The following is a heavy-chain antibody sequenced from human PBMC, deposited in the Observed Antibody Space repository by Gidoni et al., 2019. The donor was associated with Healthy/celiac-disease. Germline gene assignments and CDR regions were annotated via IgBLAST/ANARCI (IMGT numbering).Heavy chain of an antibody. Sequence: QVQLQESGPGLVKPSETLSLTSTVSGGSISSYYWSWIRQPPGKGLEWIGYIYYSGSTNYNPSLKSRVTISVDTSKNQFSLKLSSVTAADTAVYYCARDYGEPALDNWFDPWGQGTLVTVSS. CDR2: IYYSGST. CDR3: ARDYGEPALDNWFDP. CDR1: GGSISSYY. V-gene: IGHV4-59*01. D-gene: IGHD3-16*01. J-gene: IGHJ5*02.